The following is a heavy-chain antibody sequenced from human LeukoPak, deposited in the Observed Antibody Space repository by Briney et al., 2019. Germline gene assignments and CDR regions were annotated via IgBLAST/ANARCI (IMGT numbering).Heavy chain of an antibody. CDR2: ISGSGGDT. D-gene: IGHD3-22*01. CDR1: GFTFSSFA. CDR3: AKVRFDSSGYYYTYYYYGMDV. V-gene: IGHV3-23*01. J-gene: IGHJ6*02. Sequence: PGGSLRLSCAASGFTFSSFAMIWVRQAPGKGLEWVSGISGSGGDTYYADPVKGRFTVSRDNSKSTLYLQMTSLRAEDTAVYFCAKVRFDSSGYYYTYYYYGMDVWGQGTTVTVSS.